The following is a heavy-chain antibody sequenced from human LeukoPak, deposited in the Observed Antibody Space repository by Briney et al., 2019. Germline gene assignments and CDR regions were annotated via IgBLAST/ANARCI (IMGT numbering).Heavy chain of an antibody. Sequence: SGGSLRLSCAASGFTFSSYAMSWVRQAPGKGLEWVSAISGSGGSTYYADSVKGRFTISRDNSKNTLYLQMNSLRAEDTAGYYCAKGLTVNDAFDIWGQGTMVTVSS. V-gene: IGHV3-23*01. J-gene: IGHJ3*02. CDR1: GFTFSSYA. CDR3: AKGLTVNDAFDI. D-gene: IGHD4-17*01. CDR2: ISGSGGST.